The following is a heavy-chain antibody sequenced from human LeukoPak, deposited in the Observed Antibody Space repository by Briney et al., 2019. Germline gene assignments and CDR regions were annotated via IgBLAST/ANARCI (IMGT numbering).Heavy chain of an antibody. CDR3: AKGGDYGDNNWFDP. D-gene: IGHD4-17*01. CDR1: RFTFSNYG. CDR2: INSRSSTI. V-gene: IGHV3-48*01. J-gene: IGHJ5*02. Sequence: GGSLRLSCAASRFTFSNYGVNWVRQAPGKGLEWVSYINSRSSTIYYADSVRGRFTISRDNAKNSLYLQMNSLRTEDTALYYCAKGGDYGDNNWFDPWGQGTLVTVSS.